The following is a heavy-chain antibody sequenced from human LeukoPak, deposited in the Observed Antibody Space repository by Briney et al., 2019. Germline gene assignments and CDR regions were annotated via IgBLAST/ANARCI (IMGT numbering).Heavy chain of an antibody. J-gene: IGHJ4*02. V-gene: IGHV4-39*01. D-gene: IGHD3-22*01. CDR2: IYYSGST. Sequence: SETLSLTCTVSGGSISSSSYSWGWIRQPPGKGLEWIGSIYYSGSTYYNPSLKSRVTISVDTSKNQFSLKLSSVTAADTAVYYCARLHHYYDSSTKPFDYWGQGTLVTVSS. CDR3: ARLHHYYDSSTKPFDY. CDR1: GGSISSSSYS.